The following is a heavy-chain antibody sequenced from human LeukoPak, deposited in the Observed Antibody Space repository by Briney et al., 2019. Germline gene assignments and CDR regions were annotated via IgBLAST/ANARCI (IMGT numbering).Heavy chain of an antibody. Sequence: GGSLRLSCAASGFTVSSNYMSWVRQAPGKGLEWVSVIYSGGSTYYADSVKGRFTISRDNSKNTLYLQMNSLRAEDTAVYYCARDRDRSSTSCYSDAFDIWGQGTMVTVSS. V-gene: IGHV3-53*01. CDR1: GFTVSSNY. CDR2: IYSGGST. J-gene: IGHJ3*02. D-gene: IGHD2-2*02. CDR3: ARDRDRSSTSCYSDAFDI.